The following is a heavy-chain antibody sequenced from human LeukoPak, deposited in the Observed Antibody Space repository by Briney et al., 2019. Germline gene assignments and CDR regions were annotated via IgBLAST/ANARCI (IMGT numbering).Heavy chain of an antibody. J-gene: IGHJ6*03. CDR1: GDSVSSNSAA. CDR2: TYYRSKWYN. V-gene: IGHV6-1*01. Sequence: SQTLSLTCAISGDSVSSNSAAWNWIRQSPSRGLEWLGRTYYRSKWYNDYAVSVKSRITINPDTSKNQFSLQLNSVTPEDTAVYYCARGRKDTYYDFWSGYAPYYYYYMDVWGKGTTVTVSS. CDR3: ARGRKDTYYDFWSGYAPYYYYYMDV. D-gene: IGHD3-3*01.